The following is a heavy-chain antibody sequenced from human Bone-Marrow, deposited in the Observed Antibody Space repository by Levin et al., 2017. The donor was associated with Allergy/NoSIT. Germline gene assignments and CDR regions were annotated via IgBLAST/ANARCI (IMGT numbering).Heavy chain of an antibody. J-gene: IGHJ6*02. V-gene: IGHV4-59*08. CDR1: GASISSFY. Sequence: SQTLSLPCSVSGASISSFYWSWIRQPPGKELEWIGYIYYSGNTNYNPSLKSRVTLSIDTSKNQFSLKLSSVTAADTAVYYCARHETFYYGSGSFSSGMDVWGQGTTVTVSS. CDR2: IYYSGNT. CDR3: ARHETFYYGSGSFSSGMDV. D-gene: IGHD3-10*01.